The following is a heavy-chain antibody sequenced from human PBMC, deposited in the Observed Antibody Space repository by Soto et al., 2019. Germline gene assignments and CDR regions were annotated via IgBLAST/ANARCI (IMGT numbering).Heavy chain of an antibody. V-gene: IGHV3-23*04. CDR3: ARGTLDHFDF. D-gene: IGHD1-1*01. Sequence: EVQVVESGGGLIQPGGSLRLSCAASGFTFSNYAMTWVRQAPGKGLEWVSLISASGESTYYADSVRGRFTFSRDNSDNTLTQQMNSLRAEDTAIYSCARGTLDHFDFWGLGTLVTVSS. CDR2: ISASGEST. J-gene: IGHJ4*02. CDR1: GFTFSNYA.